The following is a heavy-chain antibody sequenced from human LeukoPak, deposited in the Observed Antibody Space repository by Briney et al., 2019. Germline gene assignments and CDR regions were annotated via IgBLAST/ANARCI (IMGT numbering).Heavy chain of an antibody. CDR3: ARDLGSNFYYALDY. CDR1: GYTFTSYG. J-gene: IGHJ4*02. Sequence: ASVKVSCKASGYTFTSYGISWVRQAPGQGLEWMGWISAYNGDTKFAQKFQGRVTMTTDTSTNTAYMELRSLRSDDTAVYYCARDLGSNFYYALDYWGQGTLVTVSS. CDR2: ISAYNGDT. D-gene: IGHD3-22*01. V-gene: IGHV1-18*01.